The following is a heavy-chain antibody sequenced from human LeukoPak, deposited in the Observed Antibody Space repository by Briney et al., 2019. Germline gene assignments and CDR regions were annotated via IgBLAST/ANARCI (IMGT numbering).Heavy chain of an antibody. CDR1: GFTFRLYL. CDR3: ARNNGWAFDF. V-gene: IGHV3-7*04. CDR2: INPDGSEK. Sequence: PGGSLRLSCADSGFTFRLYLMGWVRQAPGKGLAWVANINPDGSEKEYVDSVKGRFTISRDNAQNSLFLQMNSLRAEDTAVYYCARNNGWAFDFWGQGTMVTVSS. D-gene: IGHD6-19*01. J-gene: IGHJ3*01.